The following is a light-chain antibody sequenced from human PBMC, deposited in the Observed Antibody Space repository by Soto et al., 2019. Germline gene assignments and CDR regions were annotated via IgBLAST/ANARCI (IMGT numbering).Light chain of an antibody. CDR3: AAWDDSLNAVV. CDR1: SSNIGINS. CDR2: SNN. J-gene: IGLJ2*01. Sequence: QAVVTQPPSASGTPGQRVSISCSGSSSNIGINSVNWYQQLPGTAPKLLIYSNNQRPSGVPDRFSGSKSGTSASLAISGLQSEDEADYYCAAWDDSLNAVVFGGGTKLTVL. V-gene: IGLV1-44*01.